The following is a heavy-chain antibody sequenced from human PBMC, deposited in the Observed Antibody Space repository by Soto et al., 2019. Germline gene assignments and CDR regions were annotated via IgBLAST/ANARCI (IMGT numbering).Heavy chain of an antibody. V-gene: IGHV3-33*01. CDR3: ARDGQWLVPIHYYYYGMDV. J-gene: IGHJ6*02. CDR2: IWYDGSNK. CDR1: GFTFSSYG. D-gene: IGHD6-19*01. Sequence: GGSLRLSCAASGFTFSSYGMHWVRQAPGKGLEWVAVIWYDGSNKYYADSVKGRFTISRDNSKNTLYLQMNSLRAEDTAVYYCARDGQWLVPIHYYYYGMDVWGQGTTVTVSS.